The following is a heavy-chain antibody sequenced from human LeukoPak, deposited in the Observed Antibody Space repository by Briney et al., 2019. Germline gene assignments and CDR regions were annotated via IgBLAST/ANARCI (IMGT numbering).Heavy chain of an antibody. Sequence: GGSLRLSCAASGFTFSSYAVNWVRQAPGKGLEWVSAISGSGGSTYYADSVKGRFTISRDNSKNTLYLQMNSLRAEDTAVYYCAKGSAYYYDSSGYFGGYYDYWGQGTLVTVSS. J-gene: IGHJ4*02. D-gene: IGHD3-22*01. V-gene: IGHV3-23*01. CDR2: ISGSGGST. CDR3: AKGSAYYYDSSGYFGGYYDY. CDR1: GFTFSSYA.